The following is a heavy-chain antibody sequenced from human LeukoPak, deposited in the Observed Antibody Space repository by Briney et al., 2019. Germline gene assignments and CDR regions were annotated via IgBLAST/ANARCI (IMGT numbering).Heavy chain of an antibody. Sequence: GGSLRLSCAASGFTFSSYAMNWVRKAPGKGLEWVSSISSSSSYIYYADSVKGRFTISRDNAKNSLYLQMNSLRAEDTAVYYCARDMGYGSGIVSPWFDPWGQGTLVTVSS. CDR1: GFTFSSYA. V-gene: IGHV3-21*01. J-gene: IGHJ5*02. CDR3: ARDMGYGSGIVSPWFDP. CDR2: ISSSSSYI. D-gene: IGHD3-10*01.